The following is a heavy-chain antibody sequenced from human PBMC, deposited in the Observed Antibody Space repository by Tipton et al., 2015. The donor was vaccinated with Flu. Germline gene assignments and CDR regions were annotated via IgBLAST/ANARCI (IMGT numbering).Heavy chain of an antibody. D-gene: IGHD3-10*01. CDR2: IYTSGST. J-gene: IGHJ3*02. Sequence: LRLSCTVSGVSISTYYWSWIRQPAGKGLEWIGLIYTSGSTNYSPSLKSRVTMAVDTSKNQFSLKLSSVTAADTAVYYCARENSRVTMVRGYDVFDICVQGTMVTASS. CDR3: ARENSRVTMVRGYDVFDI. V-gene: IGHV4-4*07. CDR1: GVSISTYY.